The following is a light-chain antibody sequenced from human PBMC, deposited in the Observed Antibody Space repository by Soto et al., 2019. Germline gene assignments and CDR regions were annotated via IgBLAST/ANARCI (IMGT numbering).Light chain of an antibody. Sequence: QSVLTQPASVSGSSGQLITISCPGTSSDVGSYNLVSWYQQHPGKAPKLMIYEVSKRPSGVSNRFSGSKSGNTASLTISGLQAEDKADYYCCSYAGSSYVVGTGTKVPV. CDR3: CSYAGSSYV. CDR2: EVS. J-gene: IGLJ1*01. V-gene: IGLV2-23*02. CDR1: SSDVGSYNL.